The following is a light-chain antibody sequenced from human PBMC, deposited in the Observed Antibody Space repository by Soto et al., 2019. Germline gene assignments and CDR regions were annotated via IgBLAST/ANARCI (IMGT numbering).Light chain of an antibody. CDR2: AAS. Sequence: AIRMTQSPSSFSASTGDRVTITCRASQGISSYLAWYQQKPGKAPKLLIYAASTLQSGVPSRFSGSGSGTDFTLTISCLQSEHFATYYCQHYYSYPLTFGQGTRLEIK. J-gene: IGKJ5*01. CDR1: QGISSY. CDR3: QHYYSYPLT. V-gene: IGKV1-8*01.